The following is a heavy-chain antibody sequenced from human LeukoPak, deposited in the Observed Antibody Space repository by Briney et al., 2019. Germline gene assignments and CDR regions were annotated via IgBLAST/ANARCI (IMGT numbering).Heavy chain of an antibody. J-gene: IGHJ5*02. D-gene: IGHD4-11*01. CDR1: GYTFTSYD. CDR3: TRGRATVTTHWFDP. V-gene: IGHV1-8*01. CDR2: VNPNSGNT. Sequence: ASVTVSCKASGYTFTSYDINWVRLAPGQGLEGMGWVNPNSGNTDYAQNFQGRVTISRNTSTSTAYMELSSLRSDDTAVYYCTRGRATVTTHWFDPWGQGTLVIVSS.